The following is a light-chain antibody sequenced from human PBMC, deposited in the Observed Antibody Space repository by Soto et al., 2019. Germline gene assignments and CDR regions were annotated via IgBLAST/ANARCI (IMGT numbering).Light chain of an antibody. Sequence: QTVVTQEPSLTVSPGGTVTLTCASSTGTVTSGYYPNWFQQKPGQAPRALIYSTNKKHSWTPARFSGSLLGGKAALTLSGLQPEDEAEYYCLLYYGGAYVFGTGTKLTVL. CDR1: TGTVTSGYY. J-gene: IGLJ1*01. CDR2: STN. V-gene: IGLV7-43*01. CDR3: LLYYGGAYV.